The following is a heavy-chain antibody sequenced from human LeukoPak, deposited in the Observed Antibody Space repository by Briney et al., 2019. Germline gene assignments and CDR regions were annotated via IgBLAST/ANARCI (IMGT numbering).Heavy chain of an antibody. D-gene: IGHD2-2*02. CDR1: GGSISGSNYY. CDR2: FYYSGRT. Sequence: SETLSLTCTVSGGSISGSNYYWGWIRQPPGKGLEWIGSFYYSGRTYYNPSLKNRVISVDTSKNQFSLKLSSVTAADTAVYYCARQSVVLPAAIPEELEGPFDYWGQGTLVTVSS. CDR3: ARQSVVLPAAIPEELEGPFDY. V-gene: IGHV4-39*01. J-gene: IGHJ4*02.